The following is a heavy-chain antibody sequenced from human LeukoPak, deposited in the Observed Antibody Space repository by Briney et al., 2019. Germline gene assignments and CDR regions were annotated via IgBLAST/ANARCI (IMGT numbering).Heavy chain of an antibody. CDR1: GFTFSKNG. V-gene: IGHV3-33*01. D-gene: IGHD2-21*02. CDR2: IWYDGSKQ. Sequence: GGSLRLSCPASGFTFSKNGMHWVRQAPGKGLEWVALIWYDGSKQYYADSVKGRFTISRDSSTLFLQMNSLRAEDTAVYYCARFTGGDYYGRLDYWGQGTLVTVSS. CDR3: ARFTGGDYYGRLDY. J-gene: IGHJ4*02.